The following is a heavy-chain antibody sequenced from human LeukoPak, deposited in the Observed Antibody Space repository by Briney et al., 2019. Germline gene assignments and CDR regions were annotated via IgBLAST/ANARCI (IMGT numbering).Heavy chain of an antibody. CDR1: GFTFSSYE. V-gene: IGHV3-48*03. CDR3: ARGSEADYGDLTRSY. J-gene: IGHJ4*02. D-gene: IGHD4-17*01. CDR2: ISSSGSTI. Sequence: GGSLRLSCAASGFTFSSYEMNWVRQAPGKGLEWVSYISSSGSTIYYADSVKGRFTISRDNAKNSLYLQMNSLRAEDTAVCYCARGSEADYGDLTRSYWGQGTLVTVSS.